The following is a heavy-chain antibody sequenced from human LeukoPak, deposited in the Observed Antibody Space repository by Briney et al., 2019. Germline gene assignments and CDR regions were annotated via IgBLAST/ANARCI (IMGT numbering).Heavy chain of an antibody. Sequence: RASVKVSCKASGGTFSSYAISWVRQAPGQGLEWMGRIIPILGIANYAQKFQGRVTITADKSTSTAYMELSSLRSEDTAVYYCASFGGVIAKDYWGQGTLVTVSS. CDR1: GGTFSSYA. D-gene: IGHD3-16*02. CDR2: IIPILGIA. CDR3: ASFGGVIAKDY. J-gene: IGHJ4*02. V-gene: IGHV1-69*04.